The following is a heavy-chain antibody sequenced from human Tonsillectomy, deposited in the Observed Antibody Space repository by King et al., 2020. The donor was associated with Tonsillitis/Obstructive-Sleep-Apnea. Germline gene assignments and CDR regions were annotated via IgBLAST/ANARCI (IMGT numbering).Heavy chain of an antibody. CDR2: IYPGDSDT. V-gene: IGHV5-51*01. J-gene: IGHJ4*02. CDR3: ARGVGGDIVVVPAAATVFDY. CDR1: GYSFTSYW. D-gene: IGHD2-2*01. Sequence: QLVQSGAEVKKPGESLKISCKGSGYSFTSYWIGWVRQMPGKGLEWMGIIYPGDSDTRYSPSFQGQVTISADKSISTAYLQWSSLKASDTAMYYCARGVGGDIVVVPAAATVFDYWGQGTLVTVSS.